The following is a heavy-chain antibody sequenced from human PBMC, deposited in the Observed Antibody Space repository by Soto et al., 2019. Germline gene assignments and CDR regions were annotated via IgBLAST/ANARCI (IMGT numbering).Heavy chain of an antibody. D-gene: IGHD2-15*01. Sequence: ASVKVSCKASGYTFTIYGIIWVRQAPGQGLEWMGWISAYNGNTNYAQKLQGRVTMTTDTSTSTAYMELRSLRSDDTAVYYCAAAATYDYYYYGMDVWGQGTTVTVSS. CDR3: AAAATYDYYYYGMDV. V-gene: IGHV1-18*01. CDR1: GYTFTIYG. J-gene: IGHJ6*02. CDR2: ISAYNGNT.